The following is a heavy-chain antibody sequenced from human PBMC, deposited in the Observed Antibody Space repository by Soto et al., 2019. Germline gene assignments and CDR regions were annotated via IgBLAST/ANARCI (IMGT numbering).Heavy chain of an antibody. CDR2: INPNSGGT. J-gene: IGHJ3*02. D-gene: IGHD6-19*01. CDR1: GYTFTGYY. CDR3: ARELSIAVAGQDPGGGAFDI. Sequence: GASVKVSCKACGYTFTGYYMHWVRQAPGQGLEGMGWINPNSGGTNYAQKYQGRVTRTRDTSISTAYMELSRLRSDDTAVYYCARELSIAVAGQDPGGGAFDIWGQRTMVTVSS. V-gene: IGHV1-2*02.